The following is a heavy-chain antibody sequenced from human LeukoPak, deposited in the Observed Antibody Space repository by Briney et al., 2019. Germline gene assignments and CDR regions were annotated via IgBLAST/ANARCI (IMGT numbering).Heavy chain of an antibody. CDR1: GGSVSSSNYY. D-gene: IGHD6-19*01. V-gene: IGHV4-39*07. CDR3: ARDHMSVAGNFDY. J-gene: IGHJ4*02. CDR2: IYYSGST. Sequence: SETLSLTCTVSGGSVSSSNYYWGWIRQPPGKGLEWIGIIYYSGSTYYNPSLKSRVTISVDTSKNQFSLNLSSVTAVDTAVYYCARDHMSVAGNFDYWGQGTLVTVSS.